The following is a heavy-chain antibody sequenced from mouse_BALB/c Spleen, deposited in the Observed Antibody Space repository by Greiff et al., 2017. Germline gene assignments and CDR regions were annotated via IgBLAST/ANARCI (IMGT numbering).Heavy chain of an antibody. CDR2: ISYSGST. V-gene: IGHV3-8*02. D-gene: IGHD2-1*01. CDR1: GDSITSGY. J-gene: IGHJ3*01. Sequence: EVMLVESGPSLVKPSQTLSLTCSVTGDSITSGYWNWIRKFPGNKLEYMGYISYSGSTYYNPSLKSRISITRDTSKNQYYLQLNSVTTEDTATYYCARSPYGNYNWFAYWGQGTLVTVSA. CDR3: ARSPYGNYNWFAY.